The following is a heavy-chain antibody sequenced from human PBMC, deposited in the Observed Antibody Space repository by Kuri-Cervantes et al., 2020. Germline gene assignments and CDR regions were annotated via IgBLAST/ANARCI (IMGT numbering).Heavy chain of an antibody. CDR3: ARDWRGSGDQYPFDL. V-gene: IGHV4-59*01. CDR2: IYYSGSA. Sequence: ESLKISCIVSGGSISSYYWSWIRQAPGKGLEWIGYIYYSGSANYNPSLKSRVTISIDTSKHQFSLKLNSVTAADTAVYYCARDWRGSGDQYPFDLWGRGTLVTVSS. D-gene: IGHD6-19*01. CDR1: GGSISSYY. J-gene: IGHJ2*01.